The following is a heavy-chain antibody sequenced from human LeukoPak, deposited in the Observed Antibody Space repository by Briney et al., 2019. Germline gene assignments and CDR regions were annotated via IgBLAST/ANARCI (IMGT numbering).Heavy chain of an antibody. Sequence: AGGSLRLSCAASGFTFSSYAMSWVRQAPGKGLEWVSAISGSGGSTYYADSVKGRFTISRDNSKNTLYLQMNSLRAEDTAVYYCAKGDRITVVQGVIMTLCPVDYWGQGTLVTVSS. J-gene: IGHJ4*02. CDR3: AKGDRITVVQGVIMTLCPVDY. CDR1: GFTFSSYA. V-gene: IGHV3-23*01. CDR2: ISGSGGST. D-gene: IGHD3-10*01.